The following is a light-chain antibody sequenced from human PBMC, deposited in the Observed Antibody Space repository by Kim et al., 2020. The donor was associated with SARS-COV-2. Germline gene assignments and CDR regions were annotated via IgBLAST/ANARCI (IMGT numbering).Light chain of an antibody. J-gene: IGLJ1*01. CDR1: SSNIGINT. Sequence: QSVLTQPPSASGTPGQRVTISCSGSSSNIGINTVNWYQHLPGTAPRLLISTNNQRPSGVPDRFSGSKSGTSASLAISGLQSEDESDYYCAAWDDSLNSYVFGSGTKVTVL. V-gene: IGLV1-44*01. CDR2: TNN. CDR3: AAWDDSLNSYV.